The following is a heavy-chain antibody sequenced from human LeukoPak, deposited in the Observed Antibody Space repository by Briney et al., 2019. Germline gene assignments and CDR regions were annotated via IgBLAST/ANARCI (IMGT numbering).Heavy chain of an antibody. CDR1: GGSISSSPYY. D-gene: IGHD2-15*01. V-gene: IGHV4-39*07. Sequence: PSETLSLTCTVSGGSISSSPYYWGWIRQPPGKGLEWIGSIYYSGSTYYNPSLKSRVTISVDTSKNQFSLKLSSVTAADTAVYYCAREGKTPRGAFDFWDQGTVVTVSS. CDR2: IYYSGST. CDR3: AREGKTPRGAFDF. J-gene: IGHJ3*01.